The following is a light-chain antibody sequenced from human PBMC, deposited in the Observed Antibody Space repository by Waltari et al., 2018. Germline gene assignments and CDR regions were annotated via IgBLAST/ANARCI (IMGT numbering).Light chain of an antibody. Sequence: QSVLTQPPSVSGTPGQRVSISCSGSSSNIGSKSVNWYQQVPGTAPKLLIYSNNQRPSGVPDRFPGSKAGTSASLAISGLQSEDEADYYCATWDDSLNGLFGGGTKLTVL. CDR2: SNN. CDR1: SSNIGSKS. J-gene: IGLJ2*01. CDR3: ATWDDSLNGL. V-gene: IGLV1-44*01.